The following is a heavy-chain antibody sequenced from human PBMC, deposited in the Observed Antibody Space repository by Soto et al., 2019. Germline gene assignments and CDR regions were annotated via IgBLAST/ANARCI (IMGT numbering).Heavy chain of an antibody. J-gene: IGHJ4*02. V-gene: IGHV3-66*01. CDR1: GFTVSTKY. D-gene: IGHD3-16*01. CDR2: IYSGGST. Sequence: EVQLVASGGGLVQPGGSLRLSCAPSGFTVSTKYMSWVRQAPGKGLEWVSVIYSGGSTFYADCVRGRFTISRDNSKNTVNLQMNSLRAEDTAVYYCARDPWAADYWGQGTLVNVSS. CDR3: ARDPWAADY.